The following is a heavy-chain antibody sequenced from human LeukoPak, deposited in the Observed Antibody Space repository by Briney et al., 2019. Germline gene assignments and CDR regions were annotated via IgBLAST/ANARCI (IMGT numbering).Heavy chain of an antibody. CDR2: INPNDGDT. Sequence: GASVKVSCKASGYTFTDCYMHWVRQAPGQGFEWMGWINPNDGDTNYAQKFQGRVTVTRDTSISTAHMEVSRLRSDDTAVYYCARANFLYRSSSTCLFDYWGQGTLVTVSS. J-gene: IGHJ4*02. CDR1: GYTFTDCY. CDR3: ARANFLYRSSSTCLFDY. V-gene: IGHV1-2*02. D-gene: IGHD2-2*01.